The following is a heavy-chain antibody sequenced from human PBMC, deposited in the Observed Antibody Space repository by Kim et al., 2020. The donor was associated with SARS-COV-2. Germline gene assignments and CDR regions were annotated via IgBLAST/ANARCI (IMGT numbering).Heavy chain of an antibody. J-gene: IGHJ4*02. D-gene: IGHD3-3*01. V-gene: IGHV3-30*02. CDR3: AKDTEFWSGYMPPDY. Sequence: ESVKGRFNSSRDKSKNTLYLQMNRLRAEDTAVYYCAKDTEFWSGYMPPDYWGQGTLVTVSS.